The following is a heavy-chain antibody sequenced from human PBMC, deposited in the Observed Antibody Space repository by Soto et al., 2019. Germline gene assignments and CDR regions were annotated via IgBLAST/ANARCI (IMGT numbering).Heavy chain of an antibody. CDR3: ARVNGGWLRLPY. D-gene: IGHD5-12*01. Sequence: SETLSLTCAVYGESFSAYSWSWIGQPPGKALEWIGEINHSGSTNYNPSLKSRVIMSIDTSKNQFSLKLTSVTAADTGVYYCARVNGGWLRLPYWGQGTVVT. J-gene: IGHJ4*02. V-gene: IGHV4-34*01. CDR2: INHSGST. CDR1: GESFSAYS.